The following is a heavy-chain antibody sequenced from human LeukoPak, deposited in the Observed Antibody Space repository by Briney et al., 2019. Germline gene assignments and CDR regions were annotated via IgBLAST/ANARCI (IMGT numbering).Heavy chain of an antibody. Sequence: SETLSLTCAAYGGSFSGYYWSWIRQPPGKGLEWIGEINHSGSTNYHPSLKSRVTISVDTSKNQFSLKLSFVTAADTAVYYCARVPSGGILTGSLDYWGQGTLVTVSS. CDR1: GGSFSGYY. CDR2: INHSGST. V-gene: IGHV4-34*01. J-gene: IGHJ4*02. D-gene: IGHD3-9*01. CDR3: ARVPSGGILTGSLDY.